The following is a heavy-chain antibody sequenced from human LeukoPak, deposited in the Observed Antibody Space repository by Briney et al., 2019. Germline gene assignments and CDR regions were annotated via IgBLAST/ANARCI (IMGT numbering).Heavy chain of an antibody. CDR2: IYYSGST. Sequence: SETLSLTCTVSGGSISSYYWSWIRQPPGKGLEWIGYIYYSGSTNYNPSLKSRVTISVDTSKNQFSLKLSSVTAADTAVYYCARFTYYYDSSGSKPSYAFDIWGQGTMVTVSS. V-gene: IGHV4-59*01. CDR3: ARFTYYYDSSGSKPSYAFDI. CDR1: GGSISSYY. J-gene: IGHJ3*02. D-gene: IGHD3-22*01.